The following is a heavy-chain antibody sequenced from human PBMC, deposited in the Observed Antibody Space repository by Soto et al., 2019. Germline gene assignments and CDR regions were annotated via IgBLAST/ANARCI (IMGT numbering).Heavy chain of an antibody. J-gene: IGHJ4*02. CDR2: IYYSGRT. CDR1: GCSIDDSQSF. Sequence: ETLSLTSDFSGCSIDDSQSFWGWVRTPPGRGLEFLGSIYYSGRTYNNPSLRSRVSMSIDTSKDQFSLKLKSVTAADTALYFCARQRTSVVTQAYFDVWGPGSLVNVSA. CDR3: ARQRTSVVTQAYFDV. V-gene: IGHV4-39*01. D-gene: IGHD2-21*02.